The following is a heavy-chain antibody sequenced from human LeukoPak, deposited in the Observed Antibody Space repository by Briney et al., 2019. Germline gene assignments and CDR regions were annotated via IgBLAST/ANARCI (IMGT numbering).Heavy chain of an antibody. CDR2: IYYSGNT. Sequence: PSETLSLTCTVSGGSIRSPTYYWGWIRQPPGKGLEWIGSIYYSGNTYYNPSLMSRVTISIDTSKNQFSLKLTSVTAADTAVYYCARSWFDPWGQGTLVTVSS. CDR3: ARSWFDP. J-gene: IGHJ5*02. V-gene: IGHV4-39*07. CDR1: GGSIRSPTYY.